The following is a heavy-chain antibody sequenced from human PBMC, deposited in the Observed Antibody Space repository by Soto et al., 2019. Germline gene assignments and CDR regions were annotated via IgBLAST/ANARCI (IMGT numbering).Heavy chain of an antibody. CDR1: YS. Sequence: YSMDRIRQAQGKGLEWVSYISYSSSTIYYADSVKGRFTISRDNAKNSLYLQMSNLRAEDTAVYYFFQAEDCIADERSVSAGWGNGTPVPVSS. D-gene: IGHD2-21*02. V-gene: IGHV3-48*01. CDR2: ISYSSSTI. CDR3: FQAEDCIADERSVSAG. J-gene: IGHJ4*01.